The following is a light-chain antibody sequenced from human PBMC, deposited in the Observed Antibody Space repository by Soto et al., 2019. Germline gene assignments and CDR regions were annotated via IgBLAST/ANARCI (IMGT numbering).Light chain of an antibody. J-gene: IGLJ1*01. V-gene: IGLV2-14*01. CDR1: STDVGAYNY. CDR2: EVS. CDR3: NSYTTMNTYV. Sequence: QSALTQPASVSGSPGQSITISCTGSSTDVGAYNYVSWYQQYPGQAPNLLIHEVSRRPSGFSHRFSGSKSVNTASLTISGLQAEDEAHYYCNSYTTMNTYVFGTGTKVTVL.